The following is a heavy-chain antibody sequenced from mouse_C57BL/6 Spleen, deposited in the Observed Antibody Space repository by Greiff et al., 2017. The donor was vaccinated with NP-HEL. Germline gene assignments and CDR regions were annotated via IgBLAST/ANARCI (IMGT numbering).Heavy chain of an antibody. CDR1: GFSLTSYG. Sequence: VQLQQSGPGLVQPSQSLSITCTVSGFSLTSYGVHWVRQSPGKGLEWLGVIWRGGSTDYNVAFMSRLSITKDNSKSQVFFKMNSLQADDTAIYYCAKTGYYGSSYGGFAYWGQGTLVTVSA. D-gene: IGHD1-1*01. CDR2: IWRGGST. CDR3: AKTGYYGSSYGGFAY. V-gene: IGHV2-5*01. J-gene: IGHJ3*01.